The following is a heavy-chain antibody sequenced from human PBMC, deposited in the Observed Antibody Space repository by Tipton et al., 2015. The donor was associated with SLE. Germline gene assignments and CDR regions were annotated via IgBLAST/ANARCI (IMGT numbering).Heavy chain of an antibody. J-gene: IGHJ4*02. D-gene: IGHD3-22*01. CDR3: ARDRWNYYDSSGYYGAIDY. V-gene: IGHV4-4*08. CDR2: IYTSGST. Sequence: TLSLTCTVSGGSISSYYWSWIRQPAGKGLEWIGYIYTSGSTNYNPSLKSRVTISVDTSKNQFSLKLSSVTAADTAVYYCARDRWNYYDSSGYYGAIDYWGQGTLVTVSS. CDR1: GGSISSYY.